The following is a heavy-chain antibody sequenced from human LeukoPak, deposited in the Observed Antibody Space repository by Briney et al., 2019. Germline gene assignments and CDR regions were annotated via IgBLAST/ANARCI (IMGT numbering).Heavy chain of an antibody. V-gene: IGHV4-59*11. CDR2: IYYSGST. Sequence: PSETLSLTCTVSGGSISSHYWSWIRQPPGKGLEWIGYIYYSGSTNYNPSLKSRVTISVDTSKNPFSLKLSSVTAADTAVYYCARDLRDGYNLGAFDIWGQGTMVTVSS. D-gene: IGHD5-24*01. J-gene: IGHJ3*02. CDR1: GGSISSHY. CDR3: ARDLRDGYNLGAFDI.